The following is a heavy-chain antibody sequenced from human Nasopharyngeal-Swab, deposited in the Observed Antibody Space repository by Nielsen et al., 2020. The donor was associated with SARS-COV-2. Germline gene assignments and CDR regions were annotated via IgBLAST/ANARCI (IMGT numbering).Heavy chain of an antibody. V-gene: IGHV3-7*01. D-gene: IGHD3-16*01. Sequence: ESLKISCLASGFTFANYWMTWVRNAPGKGLEWVSTIKAGVSERYYAYSVKGRFTISRDNSKNTLYLQMNSLRAEDTAVYYCAKGHYSYDYVWGSDPYPPFDYWGQGTLVTVSS. J-gene: IGHJ4*02. CDR2: IKAGVSER. CDR3: AKGHYSYDYVWGSDPYPPFDY. CDR1: GFTFANYW.